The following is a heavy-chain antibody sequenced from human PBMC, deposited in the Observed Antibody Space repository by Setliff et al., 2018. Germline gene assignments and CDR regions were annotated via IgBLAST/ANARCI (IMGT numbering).Heavy chain of an antibody. Sequence: GGSLRLSCAASGFTFSSYGMHWVRQAPGKGLEWVAVISYDGSNKYCADSVKGRFTISRDNSKNTLYLQMNSLRAEDTAVYYCAKSNYDYVWGSYRYTEWAFDIWGQGTMVTVSS. CDR3: AKSNYDYVWGSYRYTEWAFDI. CDR1: GFTFSSYG. D-gene: IGHD3-16*02. J-gene: IGHJ3*02. V-gene: IGHV3-30*18. CDR2: ISYDGSNK.